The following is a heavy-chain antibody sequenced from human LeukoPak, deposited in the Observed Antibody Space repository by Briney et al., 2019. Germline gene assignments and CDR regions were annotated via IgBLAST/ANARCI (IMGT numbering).Heavy chain of an antibody. D-gene: IGHD3-3*01. Sequence: PSETQSLTCTVSGDSIRSNNYYWGWIRQPPGKGLEWIGSIYDTGSTFYNPSLKSRVIISVDTSKNQFSLKLSSVTAADTAVYYCQSRFLEWLLDYWGQGTLVTVSS. V-gene: IGHV4-39*01. J-gene: IGHJ4*02. CDR1: GDSIRSNNYY. CDR3: QSRFLEWLLDY. CDR2: IYDTGST.